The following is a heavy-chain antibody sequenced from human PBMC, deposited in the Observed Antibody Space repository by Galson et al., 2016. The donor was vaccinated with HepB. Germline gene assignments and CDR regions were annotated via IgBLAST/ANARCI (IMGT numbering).Heavy chain of an antibody. V-gene: IGHV5-10-1*01. D-gene: IGHD1-1*01. CDR1: GYIFTSYW. CDR2: IDPSDPYA. J-gene: IGHJ3*02. Sequence: QSGAEVKKPGESLRISCEVSGYIFTSYWISWVRQMPGKGLEWMGKIDPSDPYANYSPSFQGHVTVSVDRSISTVYLQWSSLKASDAAMYYCARPYNTAAFDIWGQGTMVSVSS. CDR3: ARPYNTAAFDI.